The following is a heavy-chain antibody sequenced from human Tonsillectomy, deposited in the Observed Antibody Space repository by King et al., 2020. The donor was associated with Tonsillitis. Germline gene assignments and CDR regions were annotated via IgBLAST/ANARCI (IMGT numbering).Heavy chain of an antibody. CDR1: GFTFSSYW. CDR3: ARDLQYGDYFSYYYYGMDV. J-gene: IGHJ6*02. CDR2: INSDGSST. V-gene: IGHV3-74*01. Sequence: VQLVESGGGLVQPGGSLRLSCAASGFTFSSYWMNWVRQAPGKGLVWVSRINSDGSSTSYADSVKGRFTISRDNAKNTLYLQMNSLRAEDTAVYYCARDLQYGDYFSYYYYGMDVWGQGTTVTVSS. D-gene: IGHD4-17*01.